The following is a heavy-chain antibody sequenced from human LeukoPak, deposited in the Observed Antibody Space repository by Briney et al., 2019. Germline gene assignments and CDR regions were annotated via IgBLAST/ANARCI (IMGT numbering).Heavy chain of an antibody. CDR1: GGTFSSYA. D-gene: IGHD3-22*01. CDR3: AIAPPYYYDSSGYLFDYYYMDV. J-gene: IGHJ6*03. V-gene: IGHV1-69*05. CDR2: IIPIFGTA. Sequence: AVNVSCKASGGTFSSYAISWVRQAPGQGLEWMGGIIPIFGTANYAQKFQGRVTITTDESTSTAYMELSSLRSEDTAVYYCAIAPPYYYDSSGYLFDYYYMDVWGKGTTVTVSS.